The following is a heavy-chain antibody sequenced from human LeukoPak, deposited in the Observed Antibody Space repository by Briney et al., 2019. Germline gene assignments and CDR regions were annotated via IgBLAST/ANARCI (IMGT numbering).Heavy chain of an antibody. CDR1: GGSISSYY. CDR2: MSHSGST. CDR3: ARGPSGDAWGWFFDL. V-gene: IGHV4-59*01. Sequence: SETLSLTCTVSGGSISSYYWSWIRQPPGKGLEWVAQMSHSGSTTYIPSLKSRATISVDTSKNEFSLKLTSVSAADTAVYYCARGPSGDAWGWFFDLWGRGTLVTVSS. J-gene: IGHJ2*01. D-gene: IGHD7-27*01.